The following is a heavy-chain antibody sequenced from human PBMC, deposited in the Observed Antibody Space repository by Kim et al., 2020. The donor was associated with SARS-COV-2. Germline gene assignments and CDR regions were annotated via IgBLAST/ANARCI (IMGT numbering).Heavy chain of an antibody. CDR3: ASLGGYCSGGSCLRGPFDP. J-gene: IGHJ5*02. CDR1: GGTFSSYA. D-gene: IGHD2-15*01. Sequence: SVKVSCKASGGTFSSYAISWVRQAPGQGLEWMGGIIPIFGTANYAQKFQGRVTITADESTSTAYMELSSLRSEDTAVYYCASLGGYCSGGSCLRGPFDPWGQGTLVTVSS. CDR2: IIPIFGTA. V-gene: IGHV1-69*13.